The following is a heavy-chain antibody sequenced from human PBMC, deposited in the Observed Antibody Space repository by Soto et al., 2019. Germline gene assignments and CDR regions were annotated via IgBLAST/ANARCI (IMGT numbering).Heavy chain of an antibody. J-gene: IGHJ6*03. CDR2: IYYSGST. V-gene: IGHV4-39*01. D-gene: IGHD6-13*01. Sequence: QLQLQESGPGLVKPSETLSLTCTVSGGSISSSSYYWGWIRQPPGKGLEWVGSIYYSGSTYYNSSLKSRVTISVDTSKNQFSLKLSSVTAADTAVYYCARMGPAAAGTLYYYYYMDVWGKGTTVTVSS. CDR3: ARMGPAAAGTLYYYYYMDV. CDR1: GGSISSSSYY.